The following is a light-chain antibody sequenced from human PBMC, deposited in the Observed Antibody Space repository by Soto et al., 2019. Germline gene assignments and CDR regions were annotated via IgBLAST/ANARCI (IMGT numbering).Light chain of an antibody. CDR2: WAS. V-gene: IGKV4-1*01. CDR1: QSLLYSSNSKNY. Sequence: DIVMTQSPDSLAVSLGERATINCKSSQSLLYSSNSKNYLAWYQRKSGQPPKLLIYWASTRESGVPDRFSGSGSGTDFTLTISSLQADDVAVYYCQQYLSIPRTFGQGLKVEIK. J-gene: IGKJ1*01. CDR3: QQYLSIPRT.